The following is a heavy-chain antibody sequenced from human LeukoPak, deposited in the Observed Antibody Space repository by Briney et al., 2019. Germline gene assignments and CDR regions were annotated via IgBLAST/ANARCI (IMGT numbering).Heavy chain of an antibody. CDR3: AIIVVVPAAPDYYYYGMDV. V-gene: IGHV5-10-1*01. CDR2: IDPSDSYT. J-gene: IGHJ6*02. CDR1: GYSFTSYW. Sequence: GESLKISCKGSGYSFTSYWIGWVRQMPGKGLEWMGRIDPSDSYTNYSPSFQGHVTISADKSISTAYLQWSSLKASDTAMYYCAIIVVVPAAPDYYYYGMDVWGQGTTVTVSS. D-gene: IGHD2-2*01.